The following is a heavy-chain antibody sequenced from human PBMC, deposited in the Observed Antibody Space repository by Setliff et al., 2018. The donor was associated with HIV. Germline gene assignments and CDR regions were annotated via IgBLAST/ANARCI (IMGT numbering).Heavy chain of an antibody. CDR3: ARQWRDQYNSGVSTEYFQH. Sequence: PSETLSLTCAVSAYSISSGYYWGWIRQPPGKGLEWIGSIYHSGSTYYNPSLMSRVTISVDTSKNQFSLKRRSVTAADTAVYYCARQWRDQYNSGVSTEYFQHWGLGTLVTVSS. D-gene: IGHD3-22*01. CDR1: AYSISSGYY. J-gene: IGHJ1*01. CDR2: IYHSGST. V-gene: IGHV4-38-2*01.